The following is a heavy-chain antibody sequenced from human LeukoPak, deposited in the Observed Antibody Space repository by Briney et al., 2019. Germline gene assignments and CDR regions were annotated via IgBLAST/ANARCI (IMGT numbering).Heavy chain of an antibody. Sequence: GGSLRLSCAASGFTFSSYGMHWVRQAPGKGLEWVAVISYDGSNKYYADSVKGRFTISRDNSKNTLYLQMNSLRAEDTAVYYCAYYYDSSGYYGGFDYWGQGTLVTVSS. CDR3: AYYYDSSGYYGGFDY. D-gene: IGHD3-22*01. CDR1: GFTFSSYG. CDR2: ISYDGSNK. J-gene: IGHJ4*02. V-gene: IGHV3-30*03.